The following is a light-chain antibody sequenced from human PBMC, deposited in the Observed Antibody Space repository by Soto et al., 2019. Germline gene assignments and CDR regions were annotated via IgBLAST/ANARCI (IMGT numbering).Light chain of an antibody. J-gene: IGLJ2*01. CDR3: AAWDDSLHGLV. CDR1: SSNIGNNA. V-gene: IGLV1-44*01. Sequence: QSVLTQPPSASGTPGQRVTISRSGSSSNIGNNAVNWYQQLPGTAPKLLIYSNNQRPSGVPDRFSGSKSGTSASLAISGLQSEDETDYYCAAWDDSLHGLVFGGGTKLTVL. CDR2: SNN.